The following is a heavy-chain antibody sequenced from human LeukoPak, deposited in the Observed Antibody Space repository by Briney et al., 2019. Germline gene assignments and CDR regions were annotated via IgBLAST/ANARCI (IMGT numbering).Heavy chain of an antibody. CDR1: GGFISSDY. Sequence: PSETLSLTCTVSGGFISSDYWNWIRQPPGKGLEWFGYVYYSGTTNFNPSLRSRVTISLDTSTTQFSLELSSVTAADTAIYYCARGDTSNWYLPGDYWGQGILVTVAS. CDR3: ARGDTSNWYLPGDY. D-gene: IGHD6-13*01. V-gene: IGHV4-59*01. CDR2: VYYSGTT. J-gene: IGHJ4*02.